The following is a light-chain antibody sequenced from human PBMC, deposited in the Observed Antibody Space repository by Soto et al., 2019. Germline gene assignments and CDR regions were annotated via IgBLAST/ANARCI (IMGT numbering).Light chain of an antibody. CDR2: DDN. J-gene: IGLJ2*01. Sequence: QSVLTQPASLSATPGEKVTISCSGRGSNIGRNYVSWYRQFPGTAPQLLIYDDNKRPSGVPDRLSGSRYGTSASLAIAGLQPGDEADYYCGTWDESLGAGVFGGGTKLTVL. CDR1: GSNIGRNY. V-gene: IGLV1-51*01. CDR3: GTWDESLGAGV.